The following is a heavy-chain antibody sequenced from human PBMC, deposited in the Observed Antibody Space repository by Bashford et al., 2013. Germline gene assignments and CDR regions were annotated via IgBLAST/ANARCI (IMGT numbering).Heavy chain of an antibody. J-gene: IGHJ5*02. CDR1: GYTFTDYY. CDR2: INVKSGGA. Sequence: VASVKVSCEASGYTFTDYYVHWVRQAPGQGLEWVGRINVKSGGADFAQKFQGSVTMTRDTSISTAYMELSSLTSDDTAIYYCARDSSRDSGWIHLDPWGQGTLVTVSS. D-gene: IGHD6-19*01. V-gene: IGHV1-2*02. CDR3: ARDSSRDSGWIHLDP.